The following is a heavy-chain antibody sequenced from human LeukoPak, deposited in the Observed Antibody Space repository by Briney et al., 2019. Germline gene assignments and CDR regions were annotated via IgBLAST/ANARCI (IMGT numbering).Heavy chain of an antibody. CDR3: ASCLRIDYFDY. CDR2: IYYSGST. J-gene: IGHJ4*02. Sequence: SETLSLTCTVSGGSISSYYWSWIRQPPGKGLEWIGYIYYSGSTNYNPSLKSRVTISVDTSKNQFSLKLSSVTAADTAVYYCASCLRIDYFDYWGQGTLVTVSS. V-gene: IGHV4-59*01. D-gene: IGHD2-15*01. CDR1: GGSISSYY.